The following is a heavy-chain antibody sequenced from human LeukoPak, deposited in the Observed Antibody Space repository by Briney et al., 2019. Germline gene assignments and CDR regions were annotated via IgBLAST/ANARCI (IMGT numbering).Heavy chain of an antibody. Sequence: ASVKVSCKASGYTFTGYYMHWVRQAPGQGLEWMGWINPNSGGTNYSQKFQGRVTMTRDTSISTAYMELSRLRSDDTAVYYCARVVVIADPFDYWGQGTLVTVSS. D-gene: IGHD2-21*01. CDR3: ARVVVIADPFDY. V-gene: IGHV1-2*02. J-gene: IGHJ4*02. CDR2: INPNSGGT. CDR1: GYTFTGYY.